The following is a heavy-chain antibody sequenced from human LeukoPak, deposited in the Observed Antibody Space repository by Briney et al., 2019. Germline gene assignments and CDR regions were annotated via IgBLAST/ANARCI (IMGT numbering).Heavy chain of an antibody. D-gene: IGHD3-10*01. Sequence: GASVKVSCKASDYTLTNYGISWVRQAPGQGLEWMGWISAYNGNTNYAQKLQGRVTMTTDTSTSTAYMELRSLRSDDTAVYYCARGGASGSGSYYLLDYWGQGTLVTVSS. CDR1: DYTLTNYG. CDR2: ISAYNGNT. J-gene: IGHJ4*02. CDR3: ARGGASGSGSYYLLDY. V-gene: IGHV1-18*01.